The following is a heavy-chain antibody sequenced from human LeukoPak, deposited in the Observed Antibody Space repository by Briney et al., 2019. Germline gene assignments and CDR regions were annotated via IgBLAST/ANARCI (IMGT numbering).Heavy chain of an antibody. CDR2: IYYSGST. CDR3: ARDMLRDAFDI. J-gene: IGHJ3*02. Sequence: KPSETLSLTCTVSGDSISSSSYYWGWIRQPPGKGLEWIGSIYYSGSTYYNPSLKSRVTISVDTSKIQFSLKLSSVAAADTAVYYCARDMLRDAFDIWGQGTMVTVSS. CDR1: GDSISSSSYY. V-gene: IGHV4-39*07. D-gene: IGHD2-8*01.